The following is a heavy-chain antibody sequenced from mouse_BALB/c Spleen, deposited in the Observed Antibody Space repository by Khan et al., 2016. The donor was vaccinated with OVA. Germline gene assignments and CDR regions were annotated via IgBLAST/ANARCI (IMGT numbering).Heavy chain of an antibody. CDR3: AKFTPDYYSMDY. CDR1: GFSLISYG. J-gene: IGHJ4*01. CDR2: IWGDGST. Sequence: QVQLKESGPGLVAPSQSLSITCSISGFSLISYGVNWVRQPPGKGLEWLGVIWGDGSTNYHSTLKSRLIITKDNSKRQVFLTLNSLQTDDTATYYCAKFTPDYYSMDYWGQGTSVTVSS. D-gene: IGHD1-1*01. V-gene: IGHV2-3*01.